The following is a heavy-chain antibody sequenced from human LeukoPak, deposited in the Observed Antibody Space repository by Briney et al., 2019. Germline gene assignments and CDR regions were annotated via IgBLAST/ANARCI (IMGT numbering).Heavy chain of an antibody. D-gene: IGHD2-15*01. CDR3: ARGPSGAASGYLSGAFLNY. CDR1: GYTFTVYY. CDR2: INPNSGGR. Sequence: ASVTVSCKASGYTFTVYYLHWVRQAPGQGREWMGWINPNSGGRNYAQKLQGRVTMTRDTSITTAYLELSRLKSDDTAVYYCARGPSGAASGYLSGAFLNYWGQGILVTVSS. J-gene: IGHJ4*02. V-gene: IGHV1-2*02.